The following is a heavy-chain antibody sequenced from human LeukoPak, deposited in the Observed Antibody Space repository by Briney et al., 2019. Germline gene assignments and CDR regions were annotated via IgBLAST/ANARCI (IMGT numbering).Heavy chain of an antibody. CDR3: AKAMVRGVIIGDY. Sequence: GGSLRLSCAASGFTFSSYAMHWVRQAPGKGLEWVAVISYDGSNKYYADSVKGRFTISRDNSKNTLYLQMNSLRAEDTAVYYCAKAMVRGVIIGDYWGQGTLVTVSS. V-gene: IGHV3-30*04. CDR2: ISYDGSNK. J-gene: IGHJ4*02. D-gene: IGHD3-10*01. CDR1: GFTFSSYA.